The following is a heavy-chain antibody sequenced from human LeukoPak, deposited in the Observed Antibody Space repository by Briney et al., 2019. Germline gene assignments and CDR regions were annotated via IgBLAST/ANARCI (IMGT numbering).Heavy chain of an antibody. J-gene: IGHJ3*02. CDR3: ARLVRGFGELFGAFDI. CDR2: ISSSSSSYI. D-gene: IGHD3-10*01. Sequence: NPGGSLRLSCAASGFTFSSYSMNWVRQAPGKGLEWVSSISSSSSSYIYYADSVKGRFTISRDNAKNSLYLQMNSLRAEDTAVYYCARLVRGFGELFGAFDIWGQGTMVTVSS. CDR1: GFTFSSYS. V-gene: IGHV3-21*01.